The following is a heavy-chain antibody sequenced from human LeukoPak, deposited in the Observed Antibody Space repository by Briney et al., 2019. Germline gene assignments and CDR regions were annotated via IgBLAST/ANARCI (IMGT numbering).Heavy chain of an antibody. Sequence: GGSLRLSCAASGFTFSDYYMNWIRQAPGRGLEWVSHISSSSSYTNYADSVKGRFTISRDNAENSLYLQMNSLRGDDTAVYYCAGRSSGSSHFDYWGQGTLVTVSS. V-gene: IGHV3-11*06. CDR3: AGRSSGSSHFDY. J-gene: IGHJ4*02. D-gene: IGHD1-26*01. CDR1: GFTFSDYY. CDR2: ISSSSSYT.